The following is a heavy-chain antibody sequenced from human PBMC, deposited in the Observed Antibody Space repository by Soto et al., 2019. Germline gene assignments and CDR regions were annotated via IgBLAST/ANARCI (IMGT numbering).Heavy chain of an antibody. Sequence: TLSLTCTVSGGSISSYYWSWIRQPPGKGLEWIGYIYYSGSTNYNPSLKSRVTISVDTSKNQFSLKLSSVNAADTAVYYSARHSIWFGEFSLIYYYHSYCMDFWCPGITVTLSS. D-gene: IGHD3-10*01. V-gene: IGHV4-59*08. CDR1: GGSISSYY. J-gene: IGHJ6*02. CDR2: IYYSGST. CDR3: ARHSIWFGEFSLIYYYHSYCMDF.